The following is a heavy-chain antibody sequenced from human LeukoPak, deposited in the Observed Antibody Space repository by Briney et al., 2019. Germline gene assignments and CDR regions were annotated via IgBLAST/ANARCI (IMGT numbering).Heavy chain of an antibody. Sequence: GGTLRLSCAASGFTFSSYGMRWVRQAPGKGLEWVSAISGSGGSTYYADSVKGRFTISRDNSKNTLYLQMHSLRAEDTAVYYCAKDHLPGIVVADRDYWGQGTLVTVSS. CDR1: GFTFSSYG. CDR3: AKDHLPGIVVADRDY. V-gene: IGHV3-23*01. J-gene: IGHJ4*02. CDR2: ISGSGGST. D-gene: IGHD6-19*01.